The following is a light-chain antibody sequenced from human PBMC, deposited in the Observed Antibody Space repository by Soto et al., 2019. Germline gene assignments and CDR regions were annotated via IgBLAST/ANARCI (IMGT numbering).Light chain of an antibody. Sequence: QSVLTQPPSASATPGQGVTISCSGSSSNIGTNTVTWYQQLPGTAPKLLIYTDNFRSSGVPERFSGSKSGTSASLAISGLQSDDEAVHYCAAWDASLKAYVFGTGTKVTVL. CDR2: TDN. V-gene: IGLV1-44*01. CDR3: AAWDASLKAYV. CDR1: SSNIGTNT. J-gene: IGLJ1*01.